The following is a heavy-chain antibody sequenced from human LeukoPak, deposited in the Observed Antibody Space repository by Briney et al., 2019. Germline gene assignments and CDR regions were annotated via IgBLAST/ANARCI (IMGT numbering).Heavy chain of an antibody. Sequence: GGSLRLSCAASGFTFDDYAMHWVRQAPGKGLEWVSGISWNSGYIGYEDSVKGRFTISRDNANNLLFLQMNNLRAEDTAVYYCARDVDRRDDPWGQGILVTVSS. V-gene: IGHV3-9*01. D-gene: IGHD3-9*01. CDR3: ARDVDRRDDP. J-gene: IGHJ5*02. CDR2: ISWNSGYI. CDR1: GFTFDDYA.